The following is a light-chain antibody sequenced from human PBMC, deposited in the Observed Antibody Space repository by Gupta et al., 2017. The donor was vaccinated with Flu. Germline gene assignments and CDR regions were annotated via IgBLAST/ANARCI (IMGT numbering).Light chain of an antibody. CDR2: EDT. CDR3: RAWEHRSNNEV. V-gene: IGLV1-51*02. Sequence: CWSGNKTNIGTNYVPWYQQRPGTAPRLLSYEDTGRPSGIPDRFSGSKSGTSATLAISRLQAGDEADYYCRAWEHRSNNEVFGGGTKVTVL. CDR1: KTNIGTNY. J-gene: IGLJ2*01.